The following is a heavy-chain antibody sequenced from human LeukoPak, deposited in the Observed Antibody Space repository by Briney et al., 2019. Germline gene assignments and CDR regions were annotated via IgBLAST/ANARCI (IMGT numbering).Heavy chain of an antibody. D-gene: IGHD6-19*01. V-gene: IGHV4-59*01. CDR3: ARSTAVAGTDY. J-gene: IGHJ4*02. CDR1: GDSISSYY. Sequence: SETLSLTCTVSGDSISSYYWSWIRQPPGKGLEWIGYIYYSGSTNYNPSLKSRVTISVDTSKNQFSLKLSSVTAADTAAYYCARSTAVAGTDYWGQGTLVTVSS. CDR2: IYYSGST.